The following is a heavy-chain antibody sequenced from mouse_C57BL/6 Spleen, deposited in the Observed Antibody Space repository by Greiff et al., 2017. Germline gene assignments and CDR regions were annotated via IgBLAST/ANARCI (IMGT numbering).Heavy chain of an antibody. Sequence: EVQLVESGGDLVKPGGSLKLSCAASGFTFSSYGMSWVRQTPDKRLEWVATISSGGSYTYYPDSVKGRFTISRDNAKNTLYLQMSSLKSEDTAMYYCARQGSNFHFDYWGQGTTLTVSS. D-gene: IGHD2-5*01. J-gene: IGHJ2*01. CDR2: ISSGGSYT. CDR3: ARQGSNFHFDY. V-gene: IGHV5-6*01. CDR1: GFTFSSYG.